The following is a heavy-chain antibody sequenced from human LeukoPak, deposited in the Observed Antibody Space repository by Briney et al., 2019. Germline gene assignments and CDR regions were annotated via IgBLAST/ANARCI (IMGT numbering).Heavy chain of an antibody. CDR1: GFTFSDYY. V-gene: IGHV3-11*04. CDR2: ISSSGTTI. D-gene: IGHD3-9*01. CDR3: ARYKNFDWCEYYFDY. J-gene: IGHJ4*02. Sequence: GGSLRLSCAASGFTFSDYYVSWIRQAPGKGLEWVSYISSSGTTIYYADSVKGRFAISRDNAKNSLFVQMNSLRAEDTAVYYCARYKNFDWCEYYFDYWGQGTLVTVSS.